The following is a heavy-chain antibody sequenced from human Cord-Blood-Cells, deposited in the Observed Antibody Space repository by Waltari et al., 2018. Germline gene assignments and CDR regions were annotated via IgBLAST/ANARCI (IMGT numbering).Heavy chain of an antibody. V-gene: IGHV5-51*01. CDR1: GYSFTSYW. CDR2: ICPGDSDT. D-gene: IGHD7-27*01. CDR3: ARRETGDAFDI. J-gene: IGHJ3*02. Sequence: EVQLVQSGAEVTKPGESLKISCKGSGYSFTSYWIGWVRQMPGKGLEWMGVICPGDSDTRDSPSFQGEVSSSADKSISTADLEWSRRKAADAAMEYCARRETGDAFDIWGQGTMVTVSS.